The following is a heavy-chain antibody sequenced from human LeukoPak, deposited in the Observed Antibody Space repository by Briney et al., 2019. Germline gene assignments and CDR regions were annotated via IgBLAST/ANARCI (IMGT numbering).Heavy chain of an antibody. J-gene: IGHJ4*02. D-gene: IGHD4/OR15-4a*01. CDR3: ARGGTQLTFPV. CDR1: GGSISSYY. CDR2: IYYSGSA. V-gene: IGHV4-59*01. Sequence: PSETLSLTCTVSGGSISSYYWGWIRQPPGKGLEWIGYIYYSGSANYNPSLKSRVTISVDTSKNQFSLKLASVSAADTAVYYCARGGTQLTFPVWGQGTLVTVSS.